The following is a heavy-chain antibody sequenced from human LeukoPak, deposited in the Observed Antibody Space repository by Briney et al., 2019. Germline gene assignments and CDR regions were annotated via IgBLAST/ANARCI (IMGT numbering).Heavy chain of an antibody. CDR2: ISSSSTI. CDR1: GFTFSSYS. Sequence: PGGSLRLSCAASGFTFSSYSMNWVRQAPGKGLEWVSYISSSSTIYYADSVKGRFTISRDNAKNSLYLQMNSLRAEDTAVYYCASMGTRAYYYGMDVWGQGTTVTVSS. J-gene: IGHJ6*02. CDR3: ASMGTRAYYYGMDV. D-gene: IGHD2-2*01. V-gene: IGHV3-48*01.